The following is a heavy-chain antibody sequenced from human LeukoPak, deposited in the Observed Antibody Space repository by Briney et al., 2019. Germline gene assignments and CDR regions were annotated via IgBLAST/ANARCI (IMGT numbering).Heavy chain of an antibody. Sequence: KPSETLSLTCAVYGGSFSGYYWSWIRQPPGKGLEWIGEINHSGSTNYNPSLKSRVTMSLDTSKNQFSLKLTSVAAADTAVYYCAGGVDWSLDYWGQGTLVTVSS. CDR3: AGGVDWSLDY. D-gene: IGHD3-9*01. CDR1: GGSFSGYY. V-gene: IGHV4-34*01. CDR2: INHSGST. J-gene: IGHJ4*02.